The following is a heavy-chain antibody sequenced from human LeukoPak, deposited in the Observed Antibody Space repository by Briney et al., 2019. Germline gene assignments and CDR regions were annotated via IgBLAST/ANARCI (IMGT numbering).Heavy chain of an antibody. CDR3: ALLAVASDFDC. V-gene: IGHV3-48*03. CDR1: GFNFSRNG. CDR2: ISSSGSTI. D-gene: IGHD6-19*01. J-gene: IGHJ4*02. Sequence: GGSLRLSCTASGFNFSRNGMHWVRQAPGKGLEWVSDISSSGSTIYYADSVKGRFTVSRDNAKNSVYLQMNSLRAEDTGVYYCALLAVASDFDCWGQGTLVTVSS.